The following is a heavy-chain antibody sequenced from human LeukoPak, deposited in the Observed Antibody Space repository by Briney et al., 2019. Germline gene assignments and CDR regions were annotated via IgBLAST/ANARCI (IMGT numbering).Heavy chain of an antibody. Sequence: GGSLRLSCAASKFAFSSYAMSWVRQAPGKGLEWVSAISGGGGNTYYADSVTGRFTISRDNSKDTLFLQMHSLRPGDTAVYYCVREDTPATANYWGQGTLVTISS. CDR2: ISGGGGNT. CDR3: VREDTPATANY. CDR1: KFAFSSYA. J-gene: IGHJ4*02. D-gene: IGHD2-21*02. V-gene: IGHV3-23*01.